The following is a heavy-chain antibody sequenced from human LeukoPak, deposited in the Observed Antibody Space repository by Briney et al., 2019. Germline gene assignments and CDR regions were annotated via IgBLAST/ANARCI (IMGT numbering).Heavy chain of an antibody. D-gene: IGHD3-10*01. CDR1: GYTFTSYG. CDR3: AREVLLLWFGETDY. Sequence: GASVKVSCKASGYTFTSYGISWVRQAPGQGLEWMGWISAYNDNTNYAQKLQGRVTMTTDTSTSTAYMELRSLRSDDTAVYYCAREVLLLWFGETDYWGQGTLVTVSS. J-gene: IGHJ4*02. CDR2: ISAYNDNT. V-gene: IGHV1-18*04.